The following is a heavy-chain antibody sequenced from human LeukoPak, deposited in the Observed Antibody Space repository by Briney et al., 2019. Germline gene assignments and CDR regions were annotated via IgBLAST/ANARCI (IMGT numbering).Heavy chain of an antibody. Sequence: GGSLRLSCAASGFTVSSNYMSWVRQAPGKGLEWVSVIYSGGSTYYADSVKGRFTISRDNSKNTLYLQMDSLRAEDTAVYCCARLWFGELFPRYWGQGTLVTVSS. V-gene: IGHV3-66*02. J-gene: IGHJ4*02. CDR2: IYSGGST. CDR1: GFTVSSNY. D-gene: IGHD3-10*01. CDR3: ARLWFGELFPRY.